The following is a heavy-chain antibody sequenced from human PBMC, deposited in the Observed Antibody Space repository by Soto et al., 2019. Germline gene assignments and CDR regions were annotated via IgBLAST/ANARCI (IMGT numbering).Heavy chain of an antibody. Sequence: GESLKISCKASAYSIANYWIAWVCQMPGKGLEWMGIMHAGDSDVRYSPSFEGQVTISADKSINTAYLQWSSLKASDTAIYYCAGYGLTLFGVATHPWGQGTLVTVSS. D-gene: IGHD3-3*01. CDR1: AYSIANYW. CDR3: AGYGLTLFGVATHP. J-gene: IGHJ5*02. CDR2: MHAGDSDV. V-gene: IGHV5-51*01.